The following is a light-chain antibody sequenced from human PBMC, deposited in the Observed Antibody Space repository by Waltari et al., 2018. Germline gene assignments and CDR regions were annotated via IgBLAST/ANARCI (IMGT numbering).Light chain of an antibody. V-gene: IGKV4-1*01. J-gene: IGKJ1*01. CDR3: QQYYSIPWT. CDR2: WAF. Sequence: DIVMTQSPDSLAVSLGVRATVTCKSSQSALYSSDNKNYLAWYQQKPGQPPKLLIYWAFTRESGVPERFSGSGSGTDFTLSINSLQAEDVAVYYCQQYYSIPWTFGQGTKVEIK. CDR1: QSALYSSDNKNY.